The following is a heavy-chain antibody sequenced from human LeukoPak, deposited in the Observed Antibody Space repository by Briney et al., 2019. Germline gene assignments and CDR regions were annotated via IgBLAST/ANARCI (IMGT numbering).Heavy chain of an antibody. CDR3: ARVAAAGIDY. V-gene: IGHV4-34*01. CDR1: GGSISSYY. CDR2: INHSGST. Sequence: SETLSLTCTVSGGSISSYYWSWIRRPPGKGLEWIGEINHSGSTNYNPSLKSRVTISVDTSKNQFSLKLSSVTAADTAVYYCARVAAAGIDYWGQGTLVTVSS. D-gene: IGHD6-13*01. J-gene: IGHJ4*02.